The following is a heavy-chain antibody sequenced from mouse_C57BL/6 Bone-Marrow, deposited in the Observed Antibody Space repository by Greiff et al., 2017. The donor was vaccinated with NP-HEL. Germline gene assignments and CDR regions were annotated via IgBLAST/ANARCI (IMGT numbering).Heavy chain of an antibody. V-gene: IGHV2-2*01. J-gene: IGHJ1*03. CDR3: ARERNYYYGKPRYFDV. CDR2: IFIGGRT. Sequence: PCLVQPSQSLSITCTVSGFSLTSYGVHWVRQSPGTGLEWLGLIFIGGRTDYNAAFISRLSISKDNSKRQVCFKMNMLQADDTAIYYCARERNYYYGKPRYFDVWGTGTTVTVSS. CDR1: GFSLTSYG. D-gene: IGHD1-1*01.